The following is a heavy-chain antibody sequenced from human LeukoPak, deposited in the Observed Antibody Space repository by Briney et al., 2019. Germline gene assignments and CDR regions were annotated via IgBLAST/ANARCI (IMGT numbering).Heavy chain of an antibody. CDR2: ISSSGSTI. CDR1: GFTFSDYY. CDR3: ARDLRRQFYFDY. Sequence: PGGSLRLSCAASGFTFSDYYMSWIRQAPGKGLEWVSYISSSGSTIYYADSVKGRFTISRDNAKNSLYLQTNSLRAEDTAVYYCARDLRRQFYFDYWGQGTLVTVSS. D-gene: IGHD6-19*01. J-gene: IGHJ4*02. V-gene: IGHV3-11*04.